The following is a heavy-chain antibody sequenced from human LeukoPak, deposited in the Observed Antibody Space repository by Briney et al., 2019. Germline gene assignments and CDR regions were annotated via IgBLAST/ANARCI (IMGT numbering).Heavy chain of an antibody. Sequence: ASVKVSRKASGYTFTSYDINWVRQATGQGLEWMGWMNPNSGNTGYAQKFQGRVTMSRDTSTSTVYMELSSLRSEDTAFYYCATDHSMANTAWWFDPWGQGTLVTVSS. CDR2: MNPNSGNT. D-gene: IGHD5-24*01. V-gene: IGHV1-8*01. CDR1: GYTFTSYD. CDR3: ATDHSMANTAWWFDP. J-gene: IGHJ5*02.